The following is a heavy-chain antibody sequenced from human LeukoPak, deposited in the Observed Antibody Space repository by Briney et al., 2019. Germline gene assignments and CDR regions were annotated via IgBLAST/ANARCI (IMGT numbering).Heavy chain of an antibody. V-gene: IGHV4-39*01. CDR3: ARRGITYSTSFFDY. D-gene: IGHD2-2*01. Sequence: PSETLSLTCTLSGGPINRGKDFWGWLRQPPGKGLEGIGSIYYTGSTYYTPSLKSRVTISVGPSQNEFSLKVHSVTAADTAVYYCARRGITYSTSFFDYWGQGTLVTVSS. CDR2: IYYTGST. CDR1: GGPINRGKDF. J-gene: IGHJ4*02.